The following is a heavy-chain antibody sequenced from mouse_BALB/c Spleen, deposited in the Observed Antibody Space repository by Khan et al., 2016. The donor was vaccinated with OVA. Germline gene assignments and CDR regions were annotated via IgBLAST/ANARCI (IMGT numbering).Heavy chain of an antibody. Sequence: EVELVESGGGLVKPGGSLKLSCAASGFTFSGYAMSWVRQTPEKRLEWVASISSGGNTFYPDIVKGRFTISRDDARNILYLQMSSLRSEDTAMYYCAREDPMITTWFAYWGQGTLVTVSA. J-gene: IGHJ3*01. CDR2: ISSGGNT. CDR3: AREDPMITTWFAY. CDR1: GFTFSGYA. V-gene: IGHV5-6-5*01. D-gene: IGHD2-4*01.